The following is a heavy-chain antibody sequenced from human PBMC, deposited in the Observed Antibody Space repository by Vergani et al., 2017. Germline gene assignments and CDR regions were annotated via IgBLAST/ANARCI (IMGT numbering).Heavy chain of an antibody. CDR2: IYHSGST. J-gene: IGHJ3*01. V-gene: IGHV4-34*01. D-gene: IGHD1-26*01. CDR1: GGSFSGYY. Sequence: QVQLQQWGAGLLKPSETLSLTCAVYGGSFSGYYWGWIRQPPGKGLEWIGSIYHSGSTYYNPSLKSRVTISVDTSKNQFSLKLSSVTAADTAVYYCARANPSSGSYFNWGQGTMVTVSS. CDR3: ARANPSSGSYFN.